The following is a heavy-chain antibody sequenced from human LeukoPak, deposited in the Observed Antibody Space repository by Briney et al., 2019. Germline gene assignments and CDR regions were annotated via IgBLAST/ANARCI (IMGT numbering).Heavy chain of an antibody. D-gene: IGHD6-19*01. CDR1: GYNFTSYW. J-gene: IGHJ3*02. CDR3: ARRLGSGWYGDAFDI. V-gene: IGHV5-51*01. CDR2: IYPGDSDT. Sequence: GESLKISCKGSGYNFTSYWIGWVRQMPGKGLEWMGIIYPGDSDTRYSPSFQGQVTISADKSISTAYLQWSSLKASDTAMYYCARRLGSGWYGDAFDIRGQGTMVTVSS.